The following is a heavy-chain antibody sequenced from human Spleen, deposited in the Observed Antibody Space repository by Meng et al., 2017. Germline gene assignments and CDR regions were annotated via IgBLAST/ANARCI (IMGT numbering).Heavy chain of an antibody. CDR1: GAPLTMGAG. Sequence: SGPTLAKPTQTLTLTCTLSGAPLTMGAGVGWIRQPPGKGLVWLALIYWDDDKRYSPSLKSRLTITKDTSKNHVVLTMTNMDPVDTATYYCAHTTTRSYNWFDPWGQGTLVTVSS. V-gene: IGHV2-5*02. D-gene: IGHD4-11*01. CDR3: AHTTTRSYNWFDP. J-gene: IGHJ5*02. CDR2: IYWDDDK.